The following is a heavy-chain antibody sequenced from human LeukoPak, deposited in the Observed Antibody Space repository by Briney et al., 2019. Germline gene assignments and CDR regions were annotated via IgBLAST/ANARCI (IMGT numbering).Heavy chain of an antibody. CDR3: ARGRDLLEWSFGDLVDWFDP. CDR2: INPNSGGT. Sequence: ASVKVSCKTSGYTFTGYYMHWVRQAPGQGLEWMGWINPNSGGTNYAQKFQGRGTMTRDTSIITAYRELSRLRSADTAVYCCARGRDLLEWSFGDLVDWFDPWGQGTLVTVSS. D-gene: IGHD3-3*01. CDR1: GYTFTGYY. J-gene: IGHJ5*02. V-gene: IGHV1-2*02.